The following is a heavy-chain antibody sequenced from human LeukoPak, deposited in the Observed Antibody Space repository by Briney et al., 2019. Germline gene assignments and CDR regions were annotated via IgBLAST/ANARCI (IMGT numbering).Heavy chain of an antibody. CDR2: FYYSGST. J-gene: IGHJ4*02. CDR3: ARQGSRYYDSSGYLDY. D-gene: IGHD3-22*01. CDR1: GGSISSYY. Sequence: KPSETLSLTCTVSGGSISSYYWSWIRQPPGKGLEWIGYFYYSGSTNYNPSLKSRVTISVDTSKNQFSLKLSSVTAADTAVYYCARQGSRYYDSSGYLDYWGQGTLVTVSS. V-gene: IGHV4-59*08.